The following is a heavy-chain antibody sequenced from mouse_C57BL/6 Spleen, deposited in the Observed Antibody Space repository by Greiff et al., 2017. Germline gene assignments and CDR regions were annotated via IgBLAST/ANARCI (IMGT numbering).Heavy chain of an antibody. Sequence: QVQLQQSGAELVRPGASVTLSCKASGYTFTDYEMHWVKQTPVHGLEWIGAIDPETGGTAYNQKFTGKAILTADKYSSTAYMELRSLTSEDSAVYYGPMTTVVATGFDYWGQGTTLTVSS. CDR1: GYTFTDYE. J-gene: IGHJ2*01. CDR2: IDPETGGT. V-gene: IGHV1-15*01. CDR3: PMTTVVATGFDY. D-gene: IGHD1-1*01.